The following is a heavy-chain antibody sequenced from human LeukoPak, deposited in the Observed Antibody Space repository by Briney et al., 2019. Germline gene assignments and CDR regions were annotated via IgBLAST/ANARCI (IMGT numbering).Heavy chain of an antibody. D-gene: IGHD6-6*01. CDR3: ARDCGSEYSSSSHGMDV. CDR2: INPSGGST. J-gene: IGHJ6*02. Sequence: ASVKVSCKASGYTFTSYYMHWVRQAPGQGLEWMGIINPSGGSTSYAQKFRGRVTMTRDTSTSTVCMELSSLRSEDTAVYYCARDCGSEYSSSSHGMDVWGQGTTVTVSS. CDR1: GYTFTSYY. V-gene: IGHV1-46*01.